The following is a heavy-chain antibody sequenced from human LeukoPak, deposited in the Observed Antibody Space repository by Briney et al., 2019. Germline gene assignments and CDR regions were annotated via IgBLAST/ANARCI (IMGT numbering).Heavy chain of an antibody. Sequence: ASVKVSCKASGYTFTSYDINWVRQATGQGLEWMGWMNPNSGNTGYAQKFQGRVTITRNTSISTAYMELSSLGSEDTAVYYCARERTKRYGWKNYNWFDPWGQGTLVTVSS. CDR3: ARERTKRYGWKNYNWFDP. CDR2: MNPNSGNT. J-gene: IGHJ5*02. CDR1: GYTFTSYD. D-gene: IGHD1-7*01. V-gene: IGHV1-8*03.